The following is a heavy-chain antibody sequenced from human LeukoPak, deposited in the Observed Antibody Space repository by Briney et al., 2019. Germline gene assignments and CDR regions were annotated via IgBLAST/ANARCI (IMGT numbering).Heavy chain of an antibody. Sequence: SQTLSLTCSVSGGSISSGSYYWSWIRQPAGKGLEWIGRIYTSGSTNYNPSLKSRVTISVDTSKNQFSLKLSSVTAAATAVYYCARTSVGYSSSWYGQWEAFDIWGQGTMVTVSS. CDR3: ARTSVGYSSSWYGQWEAFDI. CDR1: GGSISSGSYY. V-gene: IGHV4-61*02. J-gene: IGHJ3*02. CDR2: IYTSGST. D-gene: IGHD6-13*01.